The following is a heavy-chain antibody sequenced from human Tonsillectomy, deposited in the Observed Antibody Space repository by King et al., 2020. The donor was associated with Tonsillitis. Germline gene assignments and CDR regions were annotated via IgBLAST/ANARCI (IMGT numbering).Heavy chain of an antibody. CDR2: ISAYNGNT. CDR1: GYTFTSYG. D-gene: IGHD1-26*01. Sequence: VQLVESGAEVKKPGASVKVSCKASGYTFTSYGINWVRQAPGQGLEWMGWISAYNGNTNYAQKLQGRVTMTTDTSTTTVYMELRSLRSDDTAVYFCARSDVRSGSFTDYWGQGTLVTVSS. V-gene: IGHV1-18*01. CDR3: ARSDVRSGSFTDY. J-gene: IGHJ4*02.